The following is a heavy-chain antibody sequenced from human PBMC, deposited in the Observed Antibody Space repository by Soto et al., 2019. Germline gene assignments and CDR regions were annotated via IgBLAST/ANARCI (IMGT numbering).Heavy chain of an antibody. CDR2: INPSGGST. J-gene: IGHJ6*02. Sequence: GASVKVSCKASGYTFTSYYMHWVRQAPGQGLEWMGIINPSGGSTSYAQKFQGRVTMTRDTSTSTVYMELSSLRSEDTAVYYCARDGPIPQLITIFGVVTPENGMDVWGQGTTVTVSS. V-gene: IGHV1-46*01. D-gene: IGHD3-3*01. CDR3: ARDGPIPQLITIFGVVTPENGMDV. CDR1: GYTFTSYY.